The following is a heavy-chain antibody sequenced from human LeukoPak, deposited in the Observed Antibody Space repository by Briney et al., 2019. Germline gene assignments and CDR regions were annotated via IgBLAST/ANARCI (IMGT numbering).Heavy chain of an antibody. D-gene: IGHD3-16*01. CDR2: INHSGST. V-gene: IGHV4-34*01. CDR3: ARQTLLDACWFDP. Sequence: SETLSLTCAVYGGSFSGYYWSWIRQPPGKGLEWIGEINHSGSTNYNPSLKSRVTISVDTSKNQFSLKLSSVTAADTAVYYCARQTLLDACWFDPWGQGTLVTVSS. J-gene: IGHJ5*02. CDR1: GGSFSGYY.